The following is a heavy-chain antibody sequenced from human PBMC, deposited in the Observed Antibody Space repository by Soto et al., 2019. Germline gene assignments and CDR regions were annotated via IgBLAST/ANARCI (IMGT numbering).Heavy chain of an antibody. J-gene: IGHJ5*02. CDR3: TTGRVTIFGVGHDNCFDP. CDR2: IKSKTEGGTT. V-gene: IGHV3-15*01. CDR1: RFTFSNAW. Sequence: PGGSLRLSCAASRFTFSNAWMTWVRHTPGKGLEWVGRIKSKTEGGTTNYAAPVKGRFTISRDDSKNTLYLQMNSLKTEDTAVYYCTTGRVTIFGVGHDNCFDPWRQGTLVTVSS. D-gene: IGHD3-3*01.